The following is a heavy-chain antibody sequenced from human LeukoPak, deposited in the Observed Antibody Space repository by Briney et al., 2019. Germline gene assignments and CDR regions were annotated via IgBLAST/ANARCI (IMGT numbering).Heavy chain of an antibody. CDR2: IYHGGSA. CDR1: GGSISSGGYY. V-gene: IGHV4-30-2*01. J-gene: IGHJ5*02. CDR3: AREIPRDWFDP. Sequence: SETLSLTCTVSGGSISSGGYYWSWIRQPPGKGLEWIGYIYHGGSAYYNPSLKSRVTISVDRSKNQFSLKLSSVTAADTAVYYCAREIPRDWFDPWGQGTLVTVSS. D-gene: IGHD2-2*02.